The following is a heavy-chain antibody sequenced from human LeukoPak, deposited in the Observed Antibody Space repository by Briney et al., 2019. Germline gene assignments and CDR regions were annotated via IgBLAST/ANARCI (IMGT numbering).Heavy chain of an antibody. Sequence: SETLSLTCTVSGDSISTYYWSWIRQPPGKGLEWIGYVYYSGSTNYNPSLKSRVTISVDTSKNQFSLKLSSVTAADTAVYYCARVYGAGYDFRGAFDIWGQGTMVTVSS. D-gene: IGHD5-12*01. J-gene: IGHJ3*02. CDR1: GDSISTYY. V-gene: IGHV4-59*01. CDR2: VYYSGST. CDR3: ARVYGAGYDFRGAFDI.